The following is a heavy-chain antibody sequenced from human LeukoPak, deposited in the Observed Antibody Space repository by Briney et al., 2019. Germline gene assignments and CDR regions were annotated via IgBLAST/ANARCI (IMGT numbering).Heavy chain of an antibody. V-gene: IGHV3-23*01. CDR1: GFTFSDYY. Sequence: GGSLRLSCAASGFTFSDYYMSWIRQAPGKGLEWVSAISASGGSTYYADSVKGRFTISRDNSQNTLYLQMNSLRAEDTAVYYCAKSPVATIRFFDPWGQGTLVTVSS. D-gene: IGHD5-12*01. CDR3: AKSPVATIRFFDP. CDR2: ISASGGST. J-gene: IGHJ5*02.